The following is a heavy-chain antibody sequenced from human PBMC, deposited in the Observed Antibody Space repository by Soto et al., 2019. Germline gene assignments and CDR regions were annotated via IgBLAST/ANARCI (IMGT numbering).Heavy chain of an antibody. J-gene: IGHJ3*02. CDR2: IYYSGST. Sequence: QVQLQESGPGLVKPSETLSLTCTVSGGSISSYYLSWIRQPPGKGLEWIGYIYYSGSTNYNPSLKSRVTISVDTSKNQFSLKLSSVTAADTAVYYCARRYGKNAFDIWGQGTMVTVSS. CDR1: GGSISSYY. CDR3: ARRYGKNAFDI. V-gene: IGHV4-59*01. D-gene: IGHD5-18*01.